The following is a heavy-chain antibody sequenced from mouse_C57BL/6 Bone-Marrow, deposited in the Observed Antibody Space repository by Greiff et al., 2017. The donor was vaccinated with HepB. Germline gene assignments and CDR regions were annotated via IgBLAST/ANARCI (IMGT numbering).Heavy chain of an antibody. Sequence: EVQLVESEGGLVQPGSSMKLSCTASGFTFSDYYMAWVRQVPEKGLEWVANINYDGSSTYYLDSLKSRFIISRDNAKNILYLQMSSLKSEDTATYYCARDGGLLRGYFDYWGQGTTLTVSS. CDR2: INYDGSST. D-gene: IGHD2-3*01. V-gene: IGHV5-16*01. J-gene: IGHJ2*01. CDR3: ARDGGLLRGYFDY. CDR1: GFTFSDYY.